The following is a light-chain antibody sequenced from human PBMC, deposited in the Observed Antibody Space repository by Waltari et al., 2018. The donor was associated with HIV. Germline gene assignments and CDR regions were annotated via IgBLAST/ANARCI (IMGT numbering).Light chain of an antibody. CDR2: GVR. CDR1: NLARKS. J-gene: IGLJ3*02. V-gene: IGLV3-21*02. CDR3: QVWDSSSDHWV. Sequence: SYVLTQPPSVSSAPGQTARITCDENNLARKSVCWYQQKPAQAPVLVMNGVRDRPSGIPERLSGSSSGNTATLTISRVEAGDEADYYCQVWDSSSDHWVFGGGTKLSVL.